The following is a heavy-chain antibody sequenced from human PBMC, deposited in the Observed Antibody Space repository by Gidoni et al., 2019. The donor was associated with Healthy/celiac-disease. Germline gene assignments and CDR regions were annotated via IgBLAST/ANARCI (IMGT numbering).Heavy chain of an antibody. Sequence: QVQLQESGPGLVKPSETLSLTCTVSGGSISSYYWRWIRQPPGKGLEWIGYIYYSGSTNYNPSLKSRVTISVDTSKNQFSLKLSSVTAADTAVYYCARHKSRNYFDYWGQGTLVTVSS. D-gene: IGHD1-1*01. CDR1: GGSISSYY. CDR3: ARHKSRNYFDY. V-gene: IGHV4-59*08. CDR2: IYYSGST. J-gene: IGHJ4*02.